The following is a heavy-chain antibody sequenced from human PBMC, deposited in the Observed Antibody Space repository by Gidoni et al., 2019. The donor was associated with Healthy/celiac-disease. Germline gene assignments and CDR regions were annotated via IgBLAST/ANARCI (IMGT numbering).Heavy chain of an antibody. CDR1: GFTFNSYA. J-gene: IGHJ4*02. V-gene: IGHV3-23*01. CDR3: AKCQEWLLYGGYYFDY. D-gene: IGHD3-3*01. Sequence: EVQLLESGGGLVQPGGSLRLSCSASGFTFNSYAIIWVRQAPGKGLEWVSAIRVSGGSTYYADSVKGRFTIARDNSKNTLYLQMNSLRAEDTAVYYCAKCQEWLLYGGYYFDYWGQGTLVTVSS. CDR2: IRVSGGST.